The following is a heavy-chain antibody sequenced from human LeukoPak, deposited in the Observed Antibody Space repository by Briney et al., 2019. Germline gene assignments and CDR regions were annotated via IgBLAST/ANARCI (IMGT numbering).Heavy chain of an antibody. CDR1: GGSISTSSYY. CDR2: IYYSGST. CDR3: ARDTGITMVRGVIITGDYYYYMDV. V-gene: IGHV4-61*01. J-gene: IGHJ6*03. D-gene: IGHD3-10*01. Sequence: SETLSLTCTVSGGSISTSSYYWGWVRQPPGKGLEWIGYIYYSGSTNYNPSLKSRVTISVDTSRSQFSLRLSSVTAADTAVYYCARDTGITMVRGVIITGDYYYYMDVWGKGTTVTISS.